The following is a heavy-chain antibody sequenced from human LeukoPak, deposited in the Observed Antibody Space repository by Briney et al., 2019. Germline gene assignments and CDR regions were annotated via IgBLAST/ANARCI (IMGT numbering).Heavy chain of an antibody. V-gene: IGHV4-59*01. D-gene: IGHD3-22*01. CDR3: ARGSSYYDSSGSPGEYFQH. CDR2: IYYSGST. Sequence: SETLSLTCTVSGGSISSYYWSWIRQPPGKGLEWIGHIYYSGSTNYNPSLKSRVTISVDTSKNQFSLKLSSVTAADTAVYYCARGSSYYDSSGSPGEYFQHWGQGALVTVSS. CDR1: GGSISSYY. J-gene: IGHJ1*01.